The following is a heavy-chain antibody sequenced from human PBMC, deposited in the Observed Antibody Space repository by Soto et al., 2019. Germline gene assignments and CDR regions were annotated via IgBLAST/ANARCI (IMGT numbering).Heavy chain of an antibody. V-gene: IGHV1-18*01. J-gene: IGHJ5*02. D-gene: IGHD1-26*01. CDR3: ARFLGPTSSENWFDP. CDR1: GYTFFSYA. CDR2: VSGYNGHT. Sequence: KLVQSGAEVKKPGASVKVSCQTSGYTFFSYAITWVRQAPGQGLEWMGWVSGYNGHTNYAQKFQERVTMTRDISTTTVFLEVRNPRSDDTAVYYCARFLGPTSSENWFDPWGQGTLVTVSS.